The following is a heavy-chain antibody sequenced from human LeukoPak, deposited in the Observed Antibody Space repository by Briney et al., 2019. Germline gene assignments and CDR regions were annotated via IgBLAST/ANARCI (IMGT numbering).Heavy chain of an antibody. CDR2: IYYSGST. D-gene: IGHD5-18*01. CDR1: GGSISSYY. V-gene: IGHV4-59*12. J-gene: IGHJ4*02. Sequence: SETLSLTCTVSGGSISSYYWSWIRQPPGKGLEWIGYIYYSGSTNYNPSLKSRVTISVDTSKNQFSLKLSSVTAADTAVYYCARVEVDTAMVNDFDYWGQGTLVTVSS. CDR3: ARVEVDTAMVNDFDY.